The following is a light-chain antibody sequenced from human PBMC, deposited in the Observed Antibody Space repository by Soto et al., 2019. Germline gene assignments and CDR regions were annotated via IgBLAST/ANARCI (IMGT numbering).Light chain of an antibody. CDR3: QQYENLPIT. V-gene: IGKV1-33*01. CDR2: DAS. J-gene: IGKJ5*01. Sequence: DIQMTQSPSSVSASVGDRVTISCRASQGISSWLAWYQQKPGKAPQLLIYDASNLETGVPSRFSGSGSGTDFTFTISSLQPEDIATYYCQQYENLPITFGQGARLEI. CDR1: QGISSW.